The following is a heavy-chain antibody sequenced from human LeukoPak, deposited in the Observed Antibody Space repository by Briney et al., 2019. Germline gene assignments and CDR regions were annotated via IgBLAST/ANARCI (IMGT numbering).Heavy chain of an antibody. CDR3: AKVGTVTFDY. Sequence: GGSLRLSCAASGFTFSSYAMSWVRQAPGKGLEWVAVISYDGSNKYYADSVKGRFTISRDNSKNTLYLQMNSLRAEDTAVYYCAKVGTVTFDYWGQGTLVTVSS. V-gene: IGHV3-30-3*01. J-gene: IGHJ4*02. D-gene: IGHD4-17*01. CDR2: ISYDGSNK. CDR1: GFTFSSYA.